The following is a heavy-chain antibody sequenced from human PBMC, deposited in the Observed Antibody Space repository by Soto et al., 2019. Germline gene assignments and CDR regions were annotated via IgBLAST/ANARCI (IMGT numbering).Heavy chain of an antibody. D-gene: IGHD2-21*02. Sequence: PGESLKIPFKGSGYSFTSYWIGSERKMPGKSLECMGIIYAGNSDTRYSPSFQGQVTTSADKSISTAYLQWSSLKASDTAMYYCASTAKGLDYYYGMDVWGQETTVTVS. V-gene: IGHV5-51*01. CDR2: IYAGNSDT. CDR1: GYSFTSYW. J-gene: IGHJ6*02. CDR3: ASTAKGLDYYYGMDV.